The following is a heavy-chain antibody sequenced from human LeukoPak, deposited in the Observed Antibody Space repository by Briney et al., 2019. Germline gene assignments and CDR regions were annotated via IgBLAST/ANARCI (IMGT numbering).Heavy chain of an antibody. J-gene: IGHJ6*04. CDR2: ISSSGSTI. D-gene: IGHD3-10*02. CDR3: AELGITMIGGV. CDR1: GFPFSSYS. V-gene: IGHV3-48*04. Sequence: GGSLVLSCAASGFPFSSYSMKWGRQAPGKGLEGVSYISSSGSTIYYADSVKGRFTISRDNAKNSLYLQMNSLRAEDTAVYYCAELGITMIGGVWGKGTTVTISS.